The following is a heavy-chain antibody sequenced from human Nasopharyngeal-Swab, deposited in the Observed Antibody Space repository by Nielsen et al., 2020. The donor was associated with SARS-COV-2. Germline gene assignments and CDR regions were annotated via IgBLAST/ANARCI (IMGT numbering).Heavy chain of an antibody. CDR1: GGSISSYY. V-gene: IGHV4-59*08. CDR3: ARGGDGYNGLDY. Sequence: SETLSLTCTVSGGSISSYYWSWIRQPPGKGLEWIGYIYYSGSTNYNPSLKSRVTISVDTSKNQFSLKLSSVTAAHTAVYYCARGGDGYNGLDYWGQGTLVTVSS. CDR2: IYYSGST. J-gene: IGHJ4*02. D-gene: IGHD5-24*01.